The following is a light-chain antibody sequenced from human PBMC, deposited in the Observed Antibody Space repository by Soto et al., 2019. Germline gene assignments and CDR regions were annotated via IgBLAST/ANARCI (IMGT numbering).Light chain of an antibody. V-gene: IGLV2-8*01. Sequence: QSALTQPPSASGSPGQSITISCTGSSSDIGRHNFVSWYQQHPDKAPRLLIFEVNKRPSGVPDRFSASKSGITASLTVSGLQPEDEAAYFCSSYTGTDNSVIFGGGTKLTVL. CDR1: SSDIGRHNF. J-gene: IGLJ2*01. CDR3: SSYTGTDNSVI. CDR2: EVN.